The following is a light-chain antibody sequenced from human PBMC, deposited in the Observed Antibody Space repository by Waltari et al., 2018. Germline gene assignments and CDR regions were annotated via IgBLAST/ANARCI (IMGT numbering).Light chain of an antibody. CDR1: SSNIGKKY. J-gene: IGLJ2*01. CDR3: GTWDSSLNVEL. V-gene: IGLV1-51*01. Sequence: QSVLTQPPSVSAAPGQKVTIPCSGSSSNIGKKYVSWYQHLPGTAPKLLIYESNKRPSGIPDRFSGSNSGTTATLGITGLQTGDEADYYCGTWDSSLNVELIGGGTKLTV. CDR2: ESN.